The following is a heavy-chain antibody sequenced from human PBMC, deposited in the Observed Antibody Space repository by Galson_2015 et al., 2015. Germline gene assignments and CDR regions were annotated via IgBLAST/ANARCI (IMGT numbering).Heavy chain of an antibody. J-gene: IGHJ4*02. V-gene: IGHV3-30*01. CDR1: GFTFSTYA. D-gene: IGHD3-10*01. Sequence: SLRLSCAASGFTFSTYALHWVRQAPGKGLEWVAVIPYDGSYQYYADSVKGRFSISRDYSNNTLYLQMNSLRAEDTAVYYCARDFYGIIRTIDHWGQGTLVTVSS. CDR3: ARDFYGIIRTIDH. CDR2: IPYDGSYQ.